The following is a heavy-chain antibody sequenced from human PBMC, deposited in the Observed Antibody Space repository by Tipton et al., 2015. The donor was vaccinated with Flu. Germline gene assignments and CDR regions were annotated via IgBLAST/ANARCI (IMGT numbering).Heavy chain of an antibody. CDR1: GASISSGGYY. V-gene: IGHV4-31*03. D-gene: IGHD2-2*01. CDR2: IYHNRDT. Sequence: TLSLTCTVSGASISSGGYYWSWVRQHPEKGLEWIAYIYHNRDTYYNPSLKSRTTISIDTSQNQFSLKLDSVTAADTAVYYCAREGVYTRSQLPPSPDDFYYGMDVWGQGTTVTISS. CDR3: AREGVYTRSQLPPSPDDFYYGMDV. J-gene: IGHJ6*02.